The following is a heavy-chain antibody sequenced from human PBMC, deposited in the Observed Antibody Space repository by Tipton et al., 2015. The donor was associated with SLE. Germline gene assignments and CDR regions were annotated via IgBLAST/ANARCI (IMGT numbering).Heavy chain of an antibody. CDR3: ARGDFDWYHTPDAFDI. CDR1: GDSVSAGYY. D-gene: IGHD3-9*01. J-gene: IGHJ3*02. Sequence: TLSLTCTVSGDSVSAGYYWSWIRQHPGKGLEWIVSISYSETIYYNPSLKSHFTISRDTSKNQFSLTLRSVTAAATAVYYCARGDFDWYHTPDAFDIWGQGTMVTVSS. V-gene: IGHV4-31*01. CDR2: ISYSETI.